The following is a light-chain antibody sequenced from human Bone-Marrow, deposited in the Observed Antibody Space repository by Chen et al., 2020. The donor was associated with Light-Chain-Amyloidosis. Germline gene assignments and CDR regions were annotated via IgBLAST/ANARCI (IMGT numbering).Light chain of an antibody. CDR2: KVF. J-gene: IGKJ2*01. Sequence: DVVMTQSPLSLSVSLGQPASISCRSSQGLVHSDGNTSLNWFHQRPGQSPRRLIYKVFNRDSGVPDRFSGRGSGTDFTLKISRVDAEDVGIYYCMQGTHWPPVTFGQGTKLEIK. CDR1: QGLVHSDGNTS. V-gene: IGKV2-30*02. CDR3: MQGTHWPPVT.